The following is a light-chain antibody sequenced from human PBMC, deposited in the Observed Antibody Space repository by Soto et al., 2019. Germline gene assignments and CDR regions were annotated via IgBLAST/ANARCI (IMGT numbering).Light chain of an antibody. CDR2: WAS. V-gene: IGKV4-1*01. Sequence: DIVMTQSPDSLAVSLGERATINCKSSQSSLYSSNNKNYLAWYQQKPGQPPKLLIYWASTRESGVPDRFSGSGSGTDFTLTISSLQAEDVAVYYCQQYYGTLPAFGQGTKVEIK. CDR3: QQYYGTLPA. CDR1: QSSLYSSNNKNY. J-gene: IGKJ1*01.